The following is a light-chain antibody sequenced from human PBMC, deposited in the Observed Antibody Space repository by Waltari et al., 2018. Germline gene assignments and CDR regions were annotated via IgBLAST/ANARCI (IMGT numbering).Light chain of an antibody. J-gene: IGKJ1*01. CDR2: DAS. CDR3: QKYETLPAT. Sequence: SCGASGSVSRTLAGYHQKPGQAPRLLIYDASPRATCIPHKFSGSVSRTDFSLSISSLEPEDFAVYYCQKYETLPATFGQGTKVE. CDR1: GSVSRT. V-gene: IGKV3D-20*01.